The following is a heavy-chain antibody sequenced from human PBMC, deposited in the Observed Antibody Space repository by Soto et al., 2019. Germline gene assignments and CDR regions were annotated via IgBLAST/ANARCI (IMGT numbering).Heavy chain of an antibody. J-gene: IGHJ5*02. Sequence: WETLSLTCSVSGGPMYSYFWSWIRQPPGKGLEWIGYVYYGGSSNYNPSLKSRVTFSVDTSKNQVSLNLRSVTAADTAVYYCARADRKWLDPWGQGILVTAPQ. CDR2: VYYGGSS. V-gene: IGHV4-59*01. CDR1: GGPMYSYF. CDR3: ARADRKWLDP.